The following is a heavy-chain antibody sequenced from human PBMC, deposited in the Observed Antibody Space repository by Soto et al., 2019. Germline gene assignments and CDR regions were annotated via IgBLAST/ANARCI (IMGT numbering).Heavy chain of an antibody. D-gene: IGHD3-10*01. CDR3: ARLPITTVRGAHANYYYYCMDV. CDR2: IYPGDSDT. CDR1: GYSFTSYW. Sequence: GASLKISCKGSGYSFTSYWIGWVRQMPGKGLEWMGIIYPGDSDTRYSSSFQGQVTISADKSISTAYLQWSSLKASDTAMYYWARLPITTVRGAHANYYYYCMDVWGQGTTVTVSS. J-gene: IGHJ6*02. V-gene: IGHV5-51*01.